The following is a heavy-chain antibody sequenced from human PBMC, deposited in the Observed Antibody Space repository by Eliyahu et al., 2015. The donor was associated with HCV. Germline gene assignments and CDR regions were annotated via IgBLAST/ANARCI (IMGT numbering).Heavy chain of an antibody. CDR2: MNPNSGNT. V-gene: IGHV1-8*01. Sequence: QVQLVQSGAEVKKPGASVKVSCKASGYTFTSYDINWVQRAPGQGLEWMGWMNPNSGNTGYAQKFQGRVTMTRNTSISTAYMELSSLRSEDTAVYYCARGGGSYDFWSGRQWEYYFDYWGQGTLVTVSS. CDR3: ARGGGSYDFWSGRQWEYYFDY. CDR1: GYTFTSYD. D-gene: IGHD3-3*01. J-gene: IGHJ4*02.